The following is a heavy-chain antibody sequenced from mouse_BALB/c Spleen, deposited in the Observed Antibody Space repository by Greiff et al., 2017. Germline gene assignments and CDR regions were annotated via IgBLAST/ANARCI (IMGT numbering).Heavy chain of an antibody. CDR1: GYTFTSYN. J-gene: IGHJ4*01. CDR3: ARGRGSSGYLAMDY. CDR2: IYPGNGGT. Sequence: QVQLQQSGAELVRSGASVKMSCKASGYTFTSYNMHWVKQTPGQGLEWIGYIYPGNGGTNYNQKFKGKATLTADTSSSTAYMQISSLTSEDSAVYFCARGRGSSGYLAMDYWGQGTSVTVSS. D-gene: IGHD3-1*01. V-gene: IGHV1-12*01.